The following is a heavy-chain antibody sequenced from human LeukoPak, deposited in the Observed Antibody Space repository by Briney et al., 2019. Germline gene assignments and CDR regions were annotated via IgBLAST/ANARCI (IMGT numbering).Heavy chain of an antibody. CDR3: ARGTGYSYEPFDY. CDR1: GGTFSSYA. J-gene: IGHJ4*02. V-gene: IGHV1-69*06. Sequence: ASVKVSCKASGGTFSSYAISWVRQAPGQGLEWMGGIIPIFGTANYAQKFQGRVTITADKSTSTAYMELSRLRSEDTAVYYCARGTGYSYEPFDYWGQGTLVTVSS. CDR2: IIPIFGTA. D-gene: IGHD5-18*01.